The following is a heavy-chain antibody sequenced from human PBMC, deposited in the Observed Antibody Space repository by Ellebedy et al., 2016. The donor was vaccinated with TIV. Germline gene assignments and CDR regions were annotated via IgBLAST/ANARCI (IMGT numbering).Heavy chain of an antibody. CDR2: IQGDGTNT. D-gene: IGHD5-24*01. J-gene: IGHJ4*02. CDR1: GFTFNSRW. CDR3: ARDGDDYNVDY. Sequence: GESLKISCTASGFTFNSRWMPLVRQAPGKVLVWVSRIQGDGTNTIYADSVKGRFTISRDNAKNTVYLQMNSLRAEDTAIYYCARDGDDYNVDYWGQGTLVTVSS. V-gene: IGHV3-74*01.